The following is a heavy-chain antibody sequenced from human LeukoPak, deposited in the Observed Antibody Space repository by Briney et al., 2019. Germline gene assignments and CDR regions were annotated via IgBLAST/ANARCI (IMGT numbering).Heavy chain of an antibody. CDR2: ISYDGSNK. CDR3: AKDYSSGGDYYMDV. CDR1: GFTSSSYG. Sequence: GGSLRLSCAASGFTSSSYGMHWVRQAPGKGLEWVAVISYDGSNKYYADSVKGRFTISRDNSKNTLYLQMNSLRAEDTAVYYCAKDYSSGGDYYMDVWGKGTTVTVSS. J-gene: IGHJ6*03. D-gene: IGHD6-19*01. V-gene: IGHV3-30*18.